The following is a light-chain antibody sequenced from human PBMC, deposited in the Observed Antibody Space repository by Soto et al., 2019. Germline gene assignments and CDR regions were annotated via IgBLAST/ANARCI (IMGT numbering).Light chain of an antibody. CDR3: SSYTSSGTLGLYV. CDR1: SSDVGGYNY. V-gene: IGLV2-14*01. CDR2: EVS. J-gene: IGLJ1*01. Sequence: QSVLTQPASVSGSSGQSITISCTGTSSDVGGYNYVSWYQQHPGKAPKLMIYEVSYRPSGISNRFSGANSGNTASLTISGLQAEDEADYYCSSYTSSGTLGLYVFGTGTKVTVL.